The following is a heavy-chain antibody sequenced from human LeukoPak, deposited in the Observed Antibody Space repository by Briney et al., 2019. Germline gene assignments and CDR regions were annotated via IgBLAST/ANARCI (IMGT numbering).Heavy chain of an antibody. CDR2: IYYSGST. CDR1: GGSISSGGYY. D-gene: IGHD5-12*01. V-gene: IGHV4-31*03. Sequence: PSETLSLTCTVSGGSISSGGYYWSWIRQHPGKGLEWIGYIYYSGSTYYNPSLKSRVTISVDTSKNQFSLKLSSVTAADTAVYYCARDHIVAMIRAFDIWGQGTMVTVSS. CDR3: ARDHIVAMIRAFDI. J-gene: IGHJ3*02.